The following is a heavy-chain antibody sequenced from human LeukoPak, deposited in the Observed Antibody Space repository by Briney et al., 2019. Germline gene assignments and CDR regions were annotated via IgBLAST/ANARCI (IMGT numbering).Heavy chain of an antibody. J-gene: IGHJ6*02. V-gene: IGHV4-34*01. CDR3: ARVVTGNV. CDR1: GGSFSDYY. D-gene: IGHD1-20*01. CDR2: INHSGST. Sequence: SETLSLTCAVYGGSFSDYYWSWIRQPPGKGLEWIGEINHSGSTNYNPSLKSRVTISVDTSKNQFSLKLSSVTAADTAVYYCARVVTGNVWGQGTTVTVSS.